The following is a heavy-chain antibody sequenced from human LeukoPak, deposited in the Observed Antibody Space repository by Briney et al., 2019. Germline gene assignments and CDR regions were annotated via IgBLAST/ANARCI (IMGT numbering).Heavy chain of an antibody. CDR1: GFTVSSNY. CDR2: IYSGGST. V-gene: IGHV3-53*01. CDR3: ARDPPIDDYGDY. Sequence: GGSLRLYCAASGFTVSSNYMSWVRQAPGKGLEWVSVIYSGGSTYYADSVKGRFTISRDNSKNTLYLQMNSLRAEDTAVYYCARDPPIDDYGDYWGQGTLVTVSS. J-gene: IGHJ4*02.